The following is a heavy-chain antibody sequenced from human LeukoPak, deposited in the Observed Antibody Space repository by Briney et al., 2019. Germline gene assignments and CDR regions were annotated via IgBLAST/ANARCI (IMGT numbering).Heavy chain of an antibody. CDR3: ARVPNIVVVTAIHFDY. CDR2: INTNTGNP. CDR1: GGTFSSYA. D-gene: IGHD2-21*02. J-gene: IGHJ4*02. Sequence: ASVKVSCKASGGTFSSYAISWVRQAPGQGLEWMGWINTNTGNPTYAQGFTGRFVFSLDTSVSTAYLQISSLKAEDTAVYYCARVPNIVVVTAIHFDYWGQGTLVTVSS. V-gene: IGHV7-4-1*02.